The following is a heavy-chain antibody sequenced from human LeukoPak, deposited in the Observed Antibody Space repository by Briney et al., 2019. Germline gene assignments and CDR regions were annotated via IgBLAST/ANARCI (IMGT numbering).Heavy chain of an antibody. CDR1: GFTFSDYY. J-gene: IGHJ6*03. V-gene: IGHV3-11*04. D-gene: IGHD6-13*01. Sequence: GGSLRLSCAASGFTFSDYYMSWIRQAPGKGLEWVSYISSSGSTIYYADSVKGRFTISRDNAKNSLYLQMNSLRAEDTAVYYCASAIAAAGVYYMDVWGKGTTVTVS. CDR2: ISSSGSTI. CDR3: ASAIAAAGVYYMDV.